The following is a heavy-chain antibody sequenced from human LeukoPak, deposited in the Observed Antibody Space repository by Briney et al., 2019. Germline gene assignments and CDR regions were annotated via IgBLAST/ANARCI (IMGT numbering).Heavy chain of an antibody. CDR3: ARHAWFDP. Sequence: GGSLRLSCAASGFTDSSNYMSWVRQAPGKGLEWVSVIYSGGSTYYADSVEGRFTISRDNSKYTLYLQMNSLRAEDTAVYYCARHAWFDPWGQGTLVTVSS. CDR1: GFTDSSNY. CDR2: IYSGGST. V-gene: IGHV3-66*02. J-gene: IGHJ5*02.